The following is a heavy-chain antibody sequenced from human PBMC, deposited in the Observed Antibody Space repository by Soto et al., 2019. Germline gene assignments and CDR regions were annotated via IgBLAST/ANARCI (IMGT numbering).Heavy chain of an antibody. V-gene: IGHV3-53*01. J-gene: IGHJ6*02. CDR2: IYSGGST. CDR3: ARERITMIVGNYYYYGMDV. D-gene: IGHD3-22*01. Sequence: GGSLRLSCAASGVTVSSNYMSWVRQAPGKGLEWVSVIYSGGSTYYADSVKGRFTISRDNSKNTLYLQMNSLRAEDTAVYYCARERITMIVGNYYYYGMDVWGQGTTVTVSS. CDR1: GVTVSSNY.